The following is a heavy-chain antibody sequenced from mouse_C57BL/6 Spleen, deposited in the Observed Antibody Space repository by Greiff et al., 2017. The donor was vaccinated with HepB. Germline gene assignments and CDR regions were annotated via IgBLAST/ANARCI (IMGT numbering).Heavy chain of an antibody. Sequence: DVMLVESGGGLVKPGGSLKLSCAASGFTFSSYAMSWVRQTPEKRLEWVATISDGGSYTYYPDNVKGRFTISRDNAKNNLYLQMSHLKSEDTAMYYCSRVSYGYDAFAYWGQGTLVTVSA. CDR1: GFTFSSYA. D-gene: IGHD2-2*01. CDR3: SRVSYGYDAFAY. CDR2: ISDGGSYT. V-gene: IGHV5-4*03. J-gene: IGHJ3*01.